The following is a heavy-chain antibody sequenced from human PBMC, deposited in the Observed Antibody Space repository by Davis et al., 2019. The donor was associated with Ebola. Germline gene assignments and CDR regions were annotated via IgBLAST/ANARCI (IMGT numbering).Heavy chain of an antibody. CDR3: AKGKQWLAYYFDY. CDR2: ISYDGSNK. CDR1: GFAFSISG. D-gene: IGHD6-19*01. V-gene: IGHV3-30*18. J-gene: IGHJ4*02. Sequence: GGSLRLSCAASGFAFSISGMHWVRQAPGKGLEWVAVISYDGSNKYYADSVKGRFTISRDNSKSTLYLQMNSLRAEDTAVYYCAKGKQWLAYYFDYWGQGTLVTVSS.